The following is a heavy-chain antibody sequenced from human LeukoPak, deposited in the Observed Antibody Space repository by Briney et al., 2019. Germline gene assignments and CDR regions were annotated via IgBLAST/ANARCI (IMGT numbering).Heavy chain of an antibody. CDR3: ARGNWNYPFDY. CDR1: GFTVSSNY. J-gene: IGHJ4*02. CDR2: IYSGAST. Sequence: GGSLRLPCAASGFTVSSNYMSWVRQAPGQGLEWVSVIYSGASTYYADSVKGRFTISRDNSKNTLYFQMNSLRAEDTAVYYCARGNWNYPFDYWGQGTLVTVSS. V-gene: IGHV3-53*01. D-gene: IGHD1-7*01.